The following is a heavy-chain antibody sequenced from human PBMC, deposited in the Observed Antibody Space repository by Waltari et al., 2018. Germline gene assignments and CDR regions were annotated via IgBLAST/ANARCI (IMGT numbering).Heavy chain of an antibody. CDR1: GYTSTASY. V-gene: IGHV1-69-2*01. CDR3: ATDRGGYSSSWAFDI. Sequence: EVQQVQSGAEVKQPGATVKISCKASGYTSTASYMHWVQTATGKGIEWMGRVEPEDGETIYAEKSQGRGTITADTSTDTAYMELISLRSEDTAVYYCATDRGGYSSSWAFDIWGQGTMVTVSS. D-gene: IGHD6-13*01. CDR2: VEPEDGET. J-gene: IGHJ3*02.